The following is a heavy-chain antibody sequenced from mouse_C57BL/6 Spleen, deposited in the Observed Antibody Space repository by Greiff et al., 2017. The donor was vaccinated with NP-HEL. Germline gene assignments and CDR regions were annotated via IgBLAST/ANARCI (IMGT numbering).Heavy chain of an antibody. Sequence: QVQLQQPGAELVKPGASVKMSCKASGYTFTSYWITWVKQRPGQGLEWIGDIYPGSGSTNYNEKFKSKATLTVDTSSSTAYMQLSSLTSEDSAVYDCARLVYYYGSSYFDDWGQGTTLTVSS. CDR2: IYPGSGST. D-gene: IGHD1-1*01. V-gene: IGHV1-55*01. CDR1: GYTFTSYW. CDR3: ARLVYYYGSSYFDD. J-gene: IGHJ2*01.